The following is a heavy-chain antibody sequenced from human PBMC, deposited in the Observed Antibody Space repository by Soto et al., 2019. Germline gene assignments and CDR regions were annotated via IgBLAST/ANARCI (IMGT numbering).Heavy chain of an antibody. Sequence: GGSLRLSCAASGFAFNTNSMNWVRQAPGKGLEWVSSINDNSRAIFYPDSVKGRFTVSRDNAKNSLYLQMNSLRAEDTAVYYCARSLAKPGIHFDWFDSWGPGTLVTVSS. CDR1: GFAFNTNS. D-gene: IGHD2-2*01. CDR2: INDNSRAI. J-gene: IGHJ5*01. V-gene: IGHV3-21*01. CDR3: ARSLAKPGIHFDWFDS.